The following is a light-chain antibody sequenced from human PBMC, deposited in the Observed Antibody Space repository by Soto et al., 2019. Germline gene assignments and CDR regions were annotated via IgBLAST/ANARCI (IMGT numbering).Light chain of an antibody. Sequence: DIQLTQSPSFLSASVGDRVTLTCRASQDITSYLAWYQQKPGKAPKLLIYAASTLQSGVTSRFSGSGSGTEFTLTIRSLQPEDFATYCGKQLNSYPVTFGGGTKV. CDR2: AAS. V-gene: IGKV1-9*01. J-gene: IGKJ4*01. CDR3: KQLNSYPVT. CDR1: QDITSY.